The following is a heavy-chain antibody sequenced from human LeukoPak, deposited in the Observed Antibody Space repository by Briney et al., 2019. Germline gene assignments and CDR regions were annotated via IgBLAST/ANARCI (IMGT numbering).Heavy chain of an antibody. Sequence: ASVKVSCKASGYTFTSCAMHWVRQAPGQRLEWMGWINAGNGNTKYSQKFQGRVTITRDTSASTAYMELSSLRSEDTAVYYCARDPYYYYGMDVWGQGTTVTVSS. V-gene: IGHV1-3*01. CDR3: ARDPYYYYGMDV. CDR1: GYTFTSCA. CDR2: INAGNGNT. J-gene: IGHJ6*02.